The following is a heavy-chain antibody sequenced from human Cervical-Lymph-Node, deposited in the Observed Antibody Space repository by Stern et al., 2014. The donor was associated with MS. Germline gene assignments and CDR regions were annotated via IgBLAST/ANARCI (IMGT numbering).Heavy chain of an antibody. CDR3: ARQPNGRFDP. Sequence: QVQLQESGPGLVKPSETVSLTCTVSGGPISSSNFYWGWIRQPPGKGLEWIGSIYDSETTRYNSSLKSRVVLSLDTPKNQYSLKLTSVTAADTAVYYCARQPNGRFDPWGQGILVTVSS. J-gene: IGHJ5*02. V-gene: IGHV4-39*01. CDR1: GGPISSSNFY. CDR2: IYDSETT. D-gene: IGHD4/OR15-4a*01.